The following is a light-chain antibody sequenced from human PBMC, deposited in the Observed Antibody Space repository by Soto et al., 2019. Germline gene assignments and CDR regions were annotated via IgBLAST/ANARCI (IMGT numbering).Light chain of an antibody. CDR2: QAS. CDR3: QQYNDNMWT. Sequence: DIQMTQSPSTLSASIGDRVTITCRASQSITTRLAWYQQKPGKAPKLLIFQASTLDSGVPSRFSGTGSGTEFTLTITSLQPDDFATDHCQQYNDNMWTFGQGTRVEIK. V-gene: IGKV1-5*03. J-gene: IGKJ1*01. CDR1: QSITTR.